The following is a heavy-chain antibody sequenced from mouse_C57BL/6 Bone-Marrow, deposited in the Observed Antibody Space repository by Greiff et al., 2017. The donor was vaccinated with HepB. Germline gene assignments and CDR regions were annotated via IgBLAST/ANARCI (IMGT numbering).Heavy chain of an antibody. J-gene: IGHJ3*01. D-gene: IGHD2-3*01. CDR3: ARDADGYYGFAY. CDR1: GFTFSDFY. V-gene: IGHV7-1*01. CDR2: SRNKANDYTT. Sequence: EVHLVESGGGLVQSGRSLRLSCATSGFTFSDFYMEWVRQAPGKGLEWIAASRNKANDYTTEYSASVKGRFIVSRETSQSILYLQMNALRAEDTAIYYCARDADGYYGFAYWGQGTLVTVSA.